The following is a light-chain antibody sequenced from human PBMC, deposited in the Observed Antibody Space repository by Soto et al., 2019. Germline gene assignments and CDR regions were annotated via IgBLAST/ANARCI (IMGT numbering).Light chain of an antibody. V-gene: IGLV2-14*03. CDR3: SSYAGGITLFV. CDR1: SSNVGRYNY. Sequence: QSVLTQPASVSGSPGQSITISCTGTSSNVGRYNYVSWYQQLPGTAPRLMMYANSNRPSGVSHRISGSKSGNSASLAICGLQSEDEADYFCSSYAGGITLFVFGRGTKVTVL. CDR2: ANS. J-gene: IGLJ1*01.